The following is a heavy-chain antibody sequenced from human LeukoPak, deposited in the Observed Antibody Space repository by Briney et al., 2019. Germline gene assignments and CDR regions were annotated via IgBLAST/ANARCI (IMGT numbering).Heavy chain of an antibody. CDR2: ISYDGSNK. J-gene: IGHJ4*02. Sequence: PGGSLRLSCAASGFTFSSYAMHWVRQAPGKGLEWVAVISYDGSNKYYADSVKGRFTISRDNSKNTLYLQMNSLRAEDTAVYYCARSDYGDFWYFDYWGQGTQVTVSS. V-gene: IGHV3-30-3*01. D-gene: IGHD4-17*01. CDR1: GFTFSSYA. CDR3: ARSDYGDFWYFDY.